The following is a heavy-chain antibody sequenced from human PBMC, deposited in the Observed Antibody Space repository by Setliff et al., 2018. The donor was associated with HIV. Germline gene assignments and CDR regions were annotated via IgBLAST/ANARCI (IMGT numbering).Heavy chain of an antibody. CDR3: ARTRGYTYGYIDS. D-gene: IGHD5-18*01. J-gene: IGHJ4*01. CDR1: GDSTSSSSSY. CDR2: IYYSGST. Sequence: PSETLSLTCTVSGDSTSSSSSYWGWIRQPPGKGLEWIGSIYYSGSTYYNPSLKSRVTISVDTSKNQFSLKLNSVTAADTAVYYCARTRGYTYGYIDSWAHGTLVTVSS. V-gene: IGHV4-39*01.